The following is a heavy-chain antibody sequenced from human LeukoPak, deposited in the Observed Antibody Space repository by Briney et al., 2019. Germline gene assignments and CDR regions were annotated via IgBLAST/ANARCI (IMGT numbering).Heavy chain of an antibody. V-gene: IGHV4-61*02. CDR2: IYTGGST. CDR1: GGSISSGSYY. D-gene: IGHD6-13*01. Sequence: SETLSLTCTVSGGSISSGSYYWSWIRQPAGKGLEWIGRIYTGGSTNYNPSLKSRVTISVDTSKNQFSLKLSTVTAADTAVYYCARGSRSRASYNWFDPWGQGTLVTVSS. J-gene: IGHJ5*02. CDR3: ARGSRSRASYNWFDP.